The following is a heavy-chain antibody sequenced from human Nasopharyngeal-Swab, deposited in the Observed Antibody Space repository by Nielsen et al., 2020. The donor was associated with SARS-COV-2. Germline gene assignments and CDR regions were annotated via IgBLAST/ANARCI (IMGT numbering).Heavy chain of an antibody. CDR3: ARGFDY. CDR1: GWSISSYY. Sequence: SETMSLTCTVSGWSISSYYWSWIRQHPGKGPEWIGYIYYRGSPNYKPSLKSRVTISLDTSKNQFSLKLSSVSASDTAVYYCARGFDYWGQGTLVTVSS. V-gene: IGHV4-59*01. J-gene: IGHJ4*02. CDR2: IYYRGSP.